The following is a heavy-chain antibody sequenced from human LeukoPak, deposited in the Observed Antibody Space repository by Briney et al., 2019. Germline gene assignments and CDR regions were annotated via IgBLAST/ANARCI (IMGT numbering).Heavy chain of an antibody. Sequence: GGSLRLSCAASGFTFSGYAMSWVRQAPGKGLEWVSAISGSGGSTYYADSVKGRFTISSDNSKNTLYLQMNSLRAEDTAVYYCAKDVTDPDYGGFSWGQGTLVTVSS. D-gene: IGHD4-23*01. CDR1: GFTFSGYA. CDR3: AKDVTDPDYGGFS. V-gene: IGHV3-23*01. J-gene: IGHJ4*02. CDR2: ISGSGGST.